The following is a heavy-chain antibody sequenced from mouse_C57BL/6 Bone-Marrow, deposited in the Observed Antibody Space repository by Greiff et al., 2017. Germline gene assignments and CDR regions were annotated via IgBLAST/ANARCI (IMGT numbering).Heavy chain of an antibody. D-gene: IGHD2-4*01. J-gene: IGHJ3*01. CDR3: ARGYYDQDWVDY. V-gene: IGHV1-64*01. Sequence: QVQLQQPGAELVKPGASVKLSCKASGYTFTSYWMHWVKQRPGQGLEWIGMIHPNSGSTNYNEKFKSKATLTVDKSSSTAYMQLSSLTSEDSAVYYCARGYYDQDWVDYWGQGTLVTVSA. CDR1: GYTFTSYW. CDR2: IHPNSGST.